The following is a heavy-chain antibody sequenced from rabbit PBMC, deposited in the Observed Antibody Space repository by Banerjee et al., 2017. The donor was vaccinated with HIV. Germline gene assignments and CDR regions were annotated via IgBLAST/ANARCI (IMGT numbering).Heavy chain of an antibody. CDR1: GIDFSSNYW. J-gene: IGHJ3*01. Sequence: QEQLEESGGDLVKPEGSLTLTCTASGIDFSSNYWMCWVRQAPGKGLELIGCIYTGSGRTYYASWVNGRFTISRSTSLNTVDLKMTSLTAADTATYFCARGATMTMVIRLWGQGTLVTVS. CDR3: ARGATMTMVIRL. CDR2: IYTGSGRT. D-gene: IGHD2-1*01. V-gene: IGHV1S43*01.